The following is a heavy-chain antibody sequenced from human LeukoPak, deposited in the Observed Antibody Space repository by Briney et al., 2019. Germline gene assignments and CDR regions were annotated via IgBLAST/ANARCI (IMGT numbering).Heavy chain of an antibody. Sequence: GGSLRLSCAASGFTVSAYAMAWVRQAPGKGLEWVSTIYDDNTYYADSVKGRFAISTDNSKNTLYLQVNSLRVEDTAVYFCAARKVRGVWFYLDYWGQGTLVTVSS. J-gene: IGHJ4*02. D-gene: IGHD3-10*01. CDR3: AARKVRGVWFYLDY. CDR2: IYDDNT. V-gene: IGHV3-23*01. CDR1: GFTVSAYA.